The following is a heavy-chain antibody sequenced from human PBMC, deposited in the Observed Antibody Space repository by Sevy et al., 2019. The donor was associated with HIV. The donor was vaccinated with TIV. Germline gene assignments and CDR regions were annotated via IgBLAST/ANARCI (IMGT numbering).Heavy chain of an antibody. J-gene: IGHJ3*02. Sequence: GGSLRLSCAASGFTFSSYWMSWVRQAPGKGLEWVANIKQDGSEKYYVDSVKGRFTISRDNAKNSLYLQMNSLRAEDTAVYYCARDVYILTGFAFDIWGQRTMVTVSS. CDR2: IKQDGSEK. V-gene: IGHV3-7*01. D-gene: IGHD3-9*01. CDR1: GFTFSSYW. CDR3: ARDVYILTGFAFDI.